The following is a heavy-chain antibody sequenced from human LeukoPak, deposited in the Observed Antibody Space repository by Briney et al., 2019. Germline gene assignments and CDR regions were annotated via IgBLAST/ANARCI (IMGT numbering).Heavy chain of an antibody. J-gene: IGHJ6*03. CDR2: IIPIFGTA. CDR3: ARVNYYYYYMDV. CDR1: GGTFSSYA. V-gene: IGHV1-69*05. Sequence: SVKVSCKASGGTFSSYAISWVRQAPGQGLEWMGGIIPIFGTANYAQKFQGRVTITTDESTSTAYMELSSLRSEDTAVYYSARVNYYYYYMDVWGKGTTVTVSS.